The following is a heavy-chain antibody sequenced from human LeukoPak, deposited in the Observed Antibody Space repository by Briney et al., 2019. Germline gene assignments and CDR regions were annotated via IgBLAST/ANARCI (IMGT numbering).Heavy chain of an antibody. Sequence: ASQTLSLTCTVSGGSISSGGYYWSWIRQHPGKGLEWIGYIYYSGSTYYNPSLKSRVTISVDTSKNQFSLKLSSVTAADTAVYYCARVVPFAYGFDPWGQGTLSPSPQ. V-gene: IGHV4-31*03. J-gene: IGHJ5*02. CDR2: IYYSGST. CDR1: GGSISSGGYY. CDR3: ARVVPFAYGFDP. D-gene: IGHD2-21*01.